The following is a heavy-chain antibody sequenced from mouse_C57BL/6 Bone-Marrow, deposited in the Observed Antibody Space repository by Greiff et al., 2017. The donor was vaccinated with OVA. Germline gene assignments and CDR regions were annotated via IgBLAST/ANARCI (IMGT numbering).Heavy chain of an antibody. D-gene: IGHD1-1*01. J-gene: IGHJ2*01. CDR3: ARLLRYLLFDY. CDR2: INPNNGGT. V-gene: IGHV1-26*01. CDR1: GYTFTDYY. Sequence: VQLQQSGPELVKPGASVKISCKASGYTFTDYYMNWVKQSHGKSLEWIGDINPNNGGTSYNQKFKGKATLTVDKSSSTAYMERRSLTSEDSAVYYCARLLRYLLFDYWGQGTTLTVSS.